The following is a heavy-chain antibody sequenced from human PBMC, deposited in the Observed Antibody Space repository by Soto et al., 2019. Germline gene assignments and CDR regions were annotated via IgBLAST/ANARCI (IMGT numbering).Heavy chain of an antibody. CDR3: ARGLWVSYYDSSGYYGY. Sequence: ASVKVSCKASGYTFTSYFMHCVRQAPGQGLEWMGIINPSGGSTSYAQKFQGRVTMTRDTSTSTAYMELSSLRSEDTAVYYCARGLWVSYYDSSGYYGYWGQGTLVTVSS. CDR1: GYTFTSYF. J-gene: IGHJ4*02. CDR2: INPSGGST. V-gene: IGHV1-46*01. D-gene: IGHD3-22*01.